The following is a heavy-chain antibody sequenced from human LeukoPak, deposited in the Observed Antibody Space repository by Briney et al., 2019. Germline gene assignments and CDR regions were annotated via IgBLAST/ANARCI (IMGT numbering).Heavy chain of an antibody. Sequence: SETLSLTCAVSGGSISSGGYSWSWIRQPPGKGLEWIGYISHSGSTYYNPSLKSRVTISVDKSKNQFSLEMTSVTAADTAVYYCACYSTTWPYWYLDLWGRGTLVTVSS. J-gene: IGHJ2*01. V-gene: IGHV4-30-2*01. CDR2: ISHSGST. D-gene: IGHD6-13*01. CDR1: GGSISSGGYS. CDR3: ACYSTTWPYWYLDL.